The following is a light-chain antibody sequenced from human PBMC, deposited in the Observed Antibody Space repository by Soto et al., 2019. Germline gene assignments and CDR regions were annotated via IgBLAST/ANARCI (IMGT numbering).Light chain of an antibody. V-gene: IGLV6-57*04. CDR1: TGSIASNY. CDR3: QSYDSSNVV. Sequence: NFMLTQPHSVSESPGKTVTISCTRSTGSIASNYVQWYQQRPGSAPTTVIYEDNQRPSGVPDRFSVSIDSSSNSASLTISGLKPEDEADYYCQSYDSSNVVFGGGTQLTV. J-gene: IGLJ2*01. CDR2: EDN.